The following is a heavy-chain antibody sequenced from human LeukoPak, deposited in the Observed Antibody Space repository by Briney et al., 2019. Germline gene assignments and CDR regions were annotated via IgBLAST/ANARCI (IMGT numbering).Heavy chain of an antibody. CDR1: GYSISSGYY. J-gene: IGHJ5*02. Sequence: SETLSLTCTVSGYSISSGYYWGWIRQPPGKGLEWIGSIYHSGSTYYNPSLESRVTISVDTSKNQFSLKLSSVTAADTAVYYCAREAVGGSGSYSVDPWGQGTLVTVSS. CDR2: IYHSGST. CDR3: AREAVGGSGSYSVDP. D-gene: IGHD3-10*01. V-gene: IGHV4-38-2*02.